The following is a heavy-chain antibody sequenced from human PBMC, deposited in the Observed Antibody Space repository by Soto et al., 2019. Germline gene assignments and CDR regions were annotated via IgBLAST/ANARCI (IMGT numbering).Heavy chain of an antibody. CDR2: MNPNSGNT. V-gene: IGHV1-8*01. CDR3: AKSGGYDYDAFDI. Sequence: ASVKGSCKASGYTITGYDSNWVRQATGQGLEWMGWMNPNSGNTGYAQKFQGRVTMTRNTSISTAYMELSSLRSEDTAVYYCAKSGGYDYDAFDIWGQGTMVTVSS. CDR1: GYTITGYD. J-gene: IGHJ3*02. D-gene: IGHD5-12*01.